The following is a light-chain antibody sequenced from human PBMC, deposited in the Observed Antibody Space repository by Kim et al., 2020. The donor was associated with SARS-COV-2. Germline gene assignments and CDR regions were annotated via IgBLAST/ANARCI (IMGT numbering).Light chain of an antibody. CDR3: QSADSSGTWV. CDR2: KDS. CDR1: AVPKQY. V-gene: IGLV3-25*03. Sequence: VSQGQTARITCSGDAVPKQYAYWYQQKPGQAPVLVLYKDSERPSGIPERFSGSSSGTTVTLTISGVQAEDEADYYCQSADSSGTWVFGGGTQLTVL. J-gene: IGLJ3*02.